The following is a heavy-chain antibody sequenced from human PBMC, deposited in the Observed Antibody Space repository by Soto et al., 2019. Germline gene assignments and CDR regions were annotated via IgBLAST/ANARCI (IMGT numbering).Heavy chain of an antibody. D-gene: IGHD3-10*01. CDR2: ISVYNGNT. CDR1: GYTFTSYG. V-gene: IGHV1-18*01. CDR3: ARSGRPGYYHYIMDV. Sequence: GASVKVSCKASGYTFTSYGVSWVRQAPGQGLEWMGWISVYNGNTKYAQKLQGRVTMTTDTSTSTAYMELRGLRSDDTAVYYCARSGRPGYYHYIMDVWGQGTTVTVSS. J-gene: IGHJ6*02.